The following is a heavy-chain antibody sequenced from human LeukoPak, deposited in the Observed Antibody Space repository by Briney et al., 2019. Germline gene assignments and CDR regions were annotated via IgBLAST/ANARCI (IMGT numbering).Heavy chain of an antibody. Sequence: GGSLRLSCTASGFTFGDYAMSWVRQAPGKGLEGVGFIRSKAYGGTTEYAASVKGRFTISRDDSKSIAYLQMNSLKTEDTAVYYCTRSTTVTSNWFDPWGQGTLVTVSS. J-gene: IGHJ5*02. CDR1: GFTFGDYA. D-gene: IGHD4-17*01. V-gene: IGHV3-49*04. CDR2: IRSKAYGGTT. CDR3: TRSTTVTSNWFDP.